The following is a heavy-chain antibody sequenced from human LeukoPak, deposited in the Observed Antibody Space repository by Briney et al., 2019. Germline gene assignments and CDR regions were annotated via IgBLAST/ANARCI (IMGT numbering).Heavy chain of an antibody. J-gene: IGHJ6*04. D-gene: IGHD2-2*01. CDR1: GGSISSYY. CDR3: ARRPYCSSTSCYGLDV. V-gene: IGHV4-59*01. CDR2: IYYSGST. Sequence: SETLSLTCTVSGGSISSYYWSWIRQPPGKGLEWIGYIYYSGSTNYNPSLKSRVTISVDTSKNQFSLKLSSVTAADTAVYYCARRPYCSSTSCYGLDVWGKGTTVTVSS.